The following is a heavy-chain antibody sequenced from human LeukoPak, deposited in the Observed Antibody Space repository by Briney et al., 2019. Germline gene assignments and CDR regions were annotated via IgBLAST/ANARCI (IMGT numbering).Heavy chain of an antibody. CDR2: IIPIFGTA. CDR3: ARSSGFYYDSSGYYYVFDP. CDR1: GYTFTSYA. J-gene: IGHJ5*02. D-gene: IGHD3-22*01. V-gene: IGHV1-69*05. Sequence: GASVKVSCKASGYTFTSYAISWVRQAPGQGLEWMGGIIPIFGTANYAQKFQGRVTITTDESTSTAYMELSSLRSEDTAVYYCARSSGFYYDSSGYYYVFDPWGQGTLVTVSS.